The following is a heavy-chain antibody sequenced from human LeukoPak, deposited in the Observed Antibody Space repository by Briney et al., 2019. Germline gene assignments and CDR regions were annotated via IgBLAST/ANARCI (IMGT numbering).Heavy chain of an antibody. CDR2: ISSSSSTI. J-gene: IGHJ4*02. D-gene: IGHD5-18*01. CDR1: GFTFSSYS. V-gene: IGHV3-48*04. CDR3: AVYSYGYAESYYFDY. Sequence: GGSLRLSCAASGFTFSSYSMNWVRQAPGKGLEWVSYISSSSSTIYYADSVKGRFTISRDNAKNSLYLQMNSLRAEDTAVYYCAVYSYGYAESYYFDYWGQGTLVTVSS.